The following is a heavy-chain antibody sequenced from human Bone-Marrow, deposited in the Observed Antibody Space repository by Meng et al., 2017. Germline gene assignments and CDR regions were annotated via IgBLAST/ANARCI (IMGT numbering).Heavy chain of an antibody. D-gene: IGHD1-26*01. V-gene: IGHV4-4*02. CDR2: IYHSGST. J-gene: IGHJ5*02. CDR1: GGSISSPNW. Sequence: ESGPGLWRPSATLSLTCAVSGGSISSPNWWSWVRQPPGRGLEWIGEIYHSGSTTYNPSLLSRVTISVDKSKNQFSLKLSSVTAADTAIYYCARVIYRPSGHNYFDPWGQGTLVTVSS. CDR3: ARVIYRPSGHNYFDP.